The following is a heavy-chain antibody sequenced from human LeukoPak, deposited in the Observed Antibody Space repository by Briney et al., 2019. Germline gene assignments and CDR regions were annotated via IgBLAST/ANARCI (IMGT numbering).Heavy chain of an antibody. CDR1: GFTFNTYW. V-gene: IGHV3-7*01. D-gene: IGHD6-19*01. Sequence: GGSLRLSCAASGFTFNTYWMSWVRQAPGKGLEWVANIKQDRSEIYYVDSVKGRFTISRDNAKNSLYLQMNSLRAEDTAVYYCARRSGLDYWGQGTLVTVSS. CDR2: IKQDRSEI. CDR3: ARRSGLDY. J-gene: IGHJ4*02.